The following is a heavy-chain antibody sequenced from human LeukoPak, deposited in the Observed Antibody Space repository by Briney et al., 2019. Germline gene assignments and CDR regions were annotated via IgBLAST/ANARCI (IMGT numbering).Heavy chain of an antibody. D-gene: IGHD6-13*01. J-gene: IGHJ4*02. CDR1: GYTFTGYY. CDR3: TRDLPYSSSWESIDY. Sequence: GASVKVSCKASGYTFTGYYMHWVRQAPGQGLERMGWINPNSGGTNYAQKFQGRVTMTRDTSISTAYMELSRLRSDDTAVYYCTRDLPYSSSWESIDYWGQGTLVTVSS. V-gene: IGHV1-2*02. CDR2: INPNSGGT.